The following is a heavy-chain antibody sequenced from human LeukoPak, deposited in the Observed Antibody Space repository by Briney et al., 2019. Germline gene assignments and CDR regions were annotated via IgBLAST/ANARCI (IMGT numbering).Heavy chain of an antibody. V-gene: IGHV1-69*05. J-gene: IGHJ4*02. D-gene: IGHD4-23*01. Sequence: GASVKVSCKASGGTFSSYAISWVRQAPGQGLEWVGRIIPIFGTANYAQKFQGRVTITTDESTSTAYMELSSLRSEDTAVYYCATPGGLYGGNSGGDYWGQGTPVTVSS. CDR1: GGTFSSYA. CDR2: IIPIFGTA. CDR3: ATPGGLYGGNSGGDY.